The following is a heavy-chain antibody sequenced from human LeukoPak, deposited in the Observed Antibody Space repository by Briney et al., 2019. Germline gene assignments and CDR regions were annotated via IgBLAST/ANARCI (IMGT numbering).Heavy chain of an antibody. CDR2: ISYDGSNK. J-gene: IGHJ4*02. CDR3: ARGVGYLDY. V-gene: IGHV3-30*04. Sequence: GGSMRLSCAASGFTFSSYAMHWVRQAPGKGLEWVAVISYDGSNKYYADSVKGRFTISRDTSKNTLYLQMNSLRAEDTAVYYCARGVGYLDYWGQGTLVTVSS. CDR1: GFTFSSYA.